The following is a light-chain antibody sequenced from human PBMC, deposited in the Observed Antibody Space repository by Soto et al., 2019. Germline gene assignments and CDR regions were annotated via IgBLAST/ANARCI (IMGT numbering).Light chain of an antibody. CDR2: DVS. CDR1: SSDVGGYNY. V-gene: IGLV2-14*01. J-gene: IGLJ1*01. Sequence: QSALTQPASVSGSPGQSITISCTGTSSDVGGYNYVSWYQQHPGKAPKLMIYDVSNRPSGVSNRFSGSKSGNTASLTISGIKAEDEADYYCSSYTSSSTLVFGTGTKVTVL. CDR3: SSYTSSSTLV.